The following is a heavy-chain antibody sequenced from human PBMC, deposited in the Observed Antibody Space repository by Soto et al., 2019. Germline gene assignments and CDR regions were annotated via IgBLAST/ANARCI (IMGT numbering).Heavy chain of an antibody. CDR2: IIPIFPTP. CDR3: ARDKDRLQLGGNYYYIMDV. CDR1: GGTFRTNA. V-gene: IGHV1-69*12. Sequence: QVQLVQSGAEVKKPGSSVKISCKASGGTFRTNAFSWVRQAPGQGLEWMGGIIPIFPTPDYAQKFQSRVTITADETTTTTYMELSSLRSEDTAIYYCARDKDRLQLGGNYYYIMDVWGQGTTVTVSS. J-gene: IGHJ6*02. D-gene: IGHD1-1*01.